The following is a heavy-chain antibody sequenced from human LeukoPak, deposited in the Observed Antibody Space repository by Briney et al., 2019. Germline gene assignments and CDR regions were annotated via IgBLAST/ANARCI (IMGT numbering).Heavy chain of an antibody. V-gene: IGHV3-9*01. CDR3: ARSLGQQLVTGYFQH. D-gene: IGHD6-13*01. CDR1: GFTFDDYA. Sequence: GRSLRLSCAASGFTFDDYAMHWVRQVPGKGLEWVSSITWNSGTINYADSVKGRFTISRDNAKNSLFLQMTSLRAEDTAVYYCARSLGQQLVTGYFQHWGQGTLVTVSS. J-gene: IGHJ1*01. CDR2: ITWNSGTI.